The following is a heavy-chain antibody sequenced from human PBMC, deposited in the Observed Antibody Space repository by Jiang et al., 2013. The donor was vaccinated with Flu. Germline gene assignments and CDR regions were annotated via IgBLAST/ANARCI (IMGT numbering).Heavy chain of an antibody. J-gene: IGHJ6*02. CDR2: IYYSGST. V-gene: IGHV4-59*08. CDR3: ARAYPSDGDSSGYYGYYYYGMDV. CDR1: GGSISSYY. D-gene: IGHD3-22*01. Sequence: GSGLVKPSETLSLTCTVSGGSISSYYWSWIRQPPGKGLEWIGYIYYSGSTNYNPSLKSRVTISVDTSKNQFSLKLSSVTAADTAVYYCARAYPSDGDSSGYYGYYYYGMDVWGQGTTVTVSS.